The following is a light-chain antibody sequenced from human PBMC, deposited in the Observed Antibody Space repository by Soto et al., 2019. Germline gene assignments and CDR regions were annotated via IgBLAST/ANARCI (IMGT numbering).Light chain of an antibody. CDR3: CSYADVASYV. J-gene: IGLJ1*01. CDR1: SNDVGSYNL. CDR2: EDT. V-gene: IGLV2-23*01. Sequence: QSALTQPASVSGSPGQSITISCTGTSNDVGSYNLVSWYQQHPGKAPKLIIYEDTKRPSGVSNRFSGSKSGDTASLTISGLQAEDEADYYCCSYADVASYVFGAGTKVTVL.